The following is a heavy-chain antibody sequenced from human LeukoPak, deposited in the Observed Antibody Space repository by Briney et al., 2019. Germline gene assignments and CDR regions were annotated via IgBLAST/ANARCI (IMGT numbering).Heavy chain of an antibody. CDR1: GYSFTSYW. V-gene: IGHV5-51*07. Sequence: GESLKISCKGSGYSFTSYWIGWVHQMPGKGLEWMGIIYPGDSDTRYSPSFQGQVTISADKSISTAYLQWSSLKASDTAMYYCAGHSYDIMTAYTAWGQRTLVTVSS. J-gene: IGHJ4*02. D-gene: IGHD3-9*01. CDR2: IYPGDSDT. CDR3: AGHSYDIMTAYTA.